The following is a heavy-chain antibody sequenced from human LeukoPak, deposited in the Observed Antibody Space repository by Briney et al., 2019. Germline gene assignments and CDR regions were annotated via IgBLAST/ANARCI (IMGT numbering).Heavy chain of an antibody. CDR2: ISYDGSNK. J-gene: IGHJ4*02. CDR1: GFTFSRYG. CDR3: ANPNYYDSSGYYSDDY. D-gene: IGHD3-22*01. V-gene: IGHV3-30*18. Sequence: PGGSLRLSCAASGFTFSRYGMHWVRQAPGKGLEWVAVISYDGSNKYYADSVKGRFTISRDNSKNTLYLQMNSLRAEDTAVYYCANPNYYDSSGYYSDDYWGQGTLVTVSS.